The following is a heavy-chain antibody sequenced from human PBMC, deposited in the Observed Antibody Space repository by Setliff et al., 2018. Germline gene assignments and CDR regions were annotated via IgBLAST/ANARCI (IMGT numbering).Heavy chain of an antibody. J-gene: IGHJ4*02. D-gene: IGHD2-2*01. CDR2: ISAYTGNA. CDR3: SRLVRYCTTTSCQRLSGDEY. Sequence: GASVKVSCKASGYTFSDYGITWVRQAPGQGLEWMGWISAYTGNAYYAHKLQDRVTMTTDTSTGTAYTELRSLTSDDTAVYYCSRLVRYCTTTSCQRLSGDEYWGQGTVVTVSS. V-gene: IGHV1-18*01. CDR1: GYTFSDYG.